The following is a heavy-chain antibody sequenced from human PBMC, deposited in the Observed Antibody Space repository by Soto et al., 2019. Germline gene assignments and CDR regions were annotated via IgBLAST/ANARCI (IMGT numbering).Heavy chain of an antibody. Sequence: ASVKVSCKASGYAFSFGFSWVRQAPGQGLEWMGWISASDGSTNSAQKFRGRISLTTDTSTNTAYMDLLSLTSDDTAVYFCATYYFGSGSYYRFDNWGQGTLVTLSS. D-gene: IGHD3-10*01. J-gene: IGHJ4*02. CDR2: ISASDGST. V-gene: IGHV1-18*01. CDR1: GYAFSFG. CDR3: ATYYFGSGSYYRFDN.